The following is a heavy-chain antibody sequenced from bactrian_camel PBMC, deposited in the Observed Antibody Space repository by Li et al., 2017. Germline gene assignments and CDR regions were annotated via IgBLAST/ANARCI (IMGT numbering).Heavy chain of an antibody. CDR3: AARSVGWCPLFEHWLGKRAYTPGGYFAN. V-gene: IGHV3S9*01. Sequence: HVQLVESGGTSVQAGGSLRLSCAARLVSHKTHCMGWSRQVPGKEREGVATLHSDGSTTNGDSVEGRFTMSADATKNILHLQMNSLKPEDTAMYYCAARSVGWCPLFEHWLGKRAYTPGGYFANWGQGTQVTVS. D-gene: IGHD1*01. CDR1: LVSHKTHC. CDR2: LHSDGST. J-gene: IGHJ6*01.